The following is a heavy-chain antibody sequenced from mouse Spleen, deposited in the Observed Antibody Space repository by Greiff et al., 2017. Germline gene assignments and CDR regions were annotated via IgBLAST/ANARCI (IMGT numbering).Heavy chain of an antibody. D-gene: IGHD4-1*01. Sequence: EVKLVESGPGLVKPSQTVSLTCTVTGISITTGNYRWSWIRQFPGNKLEWIGYIYYSGTITYNPSLTSRTTITRDTSKNQFFLEMNSLTAEDTATYYCARELGRDYFDYWGQGTTLTVSS. CDR3: ARELGRDYFDY. CDR2: IYYSGTI. CDR1: GISITTGNYR. J-gene: IGHJ2*01. V-gene: IGHV3-5*02.